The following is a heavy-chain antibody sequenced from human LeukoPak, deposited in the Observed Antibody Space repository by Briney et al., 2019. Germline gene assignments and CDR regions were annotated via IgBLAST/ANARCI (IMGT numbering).Heavy chain of an antibody. V-gene: IGHV4-59*01. CDR3: ARDRREHYYYYYMDV. Sequence: SETLSLTCTVSGGSIRSYYWSWIRQPPGRGLEWIGYIYYSGSTNYNPSLKSRVTISVDTSKSQFSLKLSSVTAADTGVYYCARDRREHYYYYYMDVWGKGTTVTVSS. CDR2: IYYSGST. CDR1: GGSIRSYY. D-gene: IGHD1-14*01. J-gene: IGHJ6*03.